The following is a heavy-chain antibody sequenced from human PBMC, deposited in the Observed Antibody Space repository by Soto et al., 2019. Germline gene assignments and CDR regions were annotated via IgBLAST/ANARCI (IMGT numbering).Heavy chain of an antibody. Sequence: QVQLVESGGGVVQPGRSLRLSCAASGFTFSSYGMHWVRQAPGKGLEWVAVISYDGSNKYYADSVKGRFTISRDNSKNTLYLEMNSLRAEDTAVYYCAKDLRGYGVVDAFDIWGQGTMVTVSS. CDR3: AKDLRGYGVVDAFDI. CDR2: ISYDGSNK. V-gene: IGHV3-30*18. D-gene: IGHD4-17*01. J-gene: IGHJ3*02. CDR1: GFTFSSYG.